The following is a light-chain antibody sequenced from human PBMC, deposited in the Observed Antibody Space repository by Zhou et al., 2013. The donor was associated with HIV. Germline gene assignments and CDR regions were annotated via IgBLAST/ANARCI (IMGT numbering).Light chain of an antibody. Sequence: EIQLTQSPSFLSASVGDRVTITCRASQGISSYLAWYQQKPGKAPKLLIYAASTLQSGVPSRFSGSGSGTEFTLTISSLQPEDFATYYCQQLNSFSFGQGTKLEIK. J-gene: IGKJ2*01. CDR3: QQLNSFS. CDR1: QGISSY. V-gene: IGKV1-9*01. CDR2: AAS.